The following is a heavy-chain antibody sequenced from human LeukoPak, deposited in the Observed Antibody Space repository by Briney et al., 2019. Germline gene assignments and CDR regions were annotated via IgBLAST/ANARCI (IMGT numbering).Heavy chain of an antibody. CDR1: GFTFNSNV. CDR3: AKDVGYCSSTSCYGP. D-gene: IGHD2-2*01. CDR2: ISGSGGST. J-gene: IGHJ4*02. Sequence: PGGSLRLSCAASGFTFNSNVLSWVRQAPGKGLEWVSSISGSGGSTYYADSVKGRFTISRDNSKNTLYLQMNSLRAEDTAVYYCAKDVGYCSSTSCYGPWGQGTLVTVSS. V-gene: IGHV3-23*01.